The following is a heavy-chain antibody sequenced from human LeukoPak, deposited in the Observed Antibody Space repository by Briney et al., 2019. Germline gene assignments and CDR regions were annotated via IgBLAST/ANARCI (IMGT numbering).Heavy chain of an antibody. V-gene: IGHV5-51*01. Sequence: GESLKISCKGSGYSFTSYWIGWVRQMPGKGLEWMGIIYPGDSDTRYSPSFQGQVTISADKSLSTAYLQWSSLKASDTAMYYCARHRSTYYYDSSGPDAFDIWGQGTMVTVSS. CDR2: IYPGDSDT. D-gene: IGHD3-22*01. CDR3: ARHRSTYYYDSSGPDAFDI. CDR1: GYSFTSYW. J-gene: IGHJ3*02.